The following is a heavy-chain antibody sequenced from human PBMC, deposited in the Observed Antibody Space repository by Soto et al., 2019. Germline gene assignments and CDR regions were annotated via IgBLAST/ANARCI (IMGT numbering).Heavy chain of an antibody. Sequence: LSLTCAVYGGSFSGYYWSWIRRPPGKGLEWIGEINHSGSTNYNPSLKSRVTISVDTSKNQFSLKLSSVTAADTAVYYCARRRWVQHDWGQGSLVIVSS. D-gene: IGHD6-13*01. J-gene: IGHJ1*01. CDR1: GGSFSGYY. CDR3: ARRRWVQHD. V-gene: IGHV4-34*01. CDR2: INHSGST.